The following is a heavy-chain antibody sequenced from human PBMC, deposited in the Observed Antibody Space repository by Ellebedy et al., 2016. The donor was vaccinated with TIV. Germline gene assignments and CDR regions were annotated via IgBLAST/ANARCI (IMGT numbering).Heavy chain of an antibody. CDR2: IYYSGST. J-gene: IGHJ4*02. V-gene: IGHV4-59*01. Sequence: SETLSLTCTVSGGSISSFYWSWIRQPPEKGLEWIGYIYYSGSTNYKPSLKSRVTISVDTSKNQLSLKLTSVTAADTAVYYCARGGRITMIRGGAFDYWGQGTLVTVSS. CDR3: ARGGRITMIRGGAFDY. D-gene: IGHD3-10*01. CDR1: GGSISSFY.